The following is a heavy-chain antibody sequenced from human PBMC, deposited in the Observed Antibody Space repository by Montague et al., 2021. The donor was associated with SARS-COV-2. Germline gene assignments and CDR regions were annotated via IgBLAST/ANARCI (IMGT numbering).Heavy chain of an antibody. CDR1: GFSLSTSGMC. Sequence: PALVKPTQTLTLTCTFSGFSLSTSGMCVSWIRQPPGKALEWLTLIDWDDDKYYSTSLKTRLTISKDTSKNQVVLTMTNMDPVDTATYYCARSYGTTVVTRAFDYWGQGTLVTDSS. J-gene: IGHJ4*02. D-gene: IGHD4-23*01. CDR2: IDWDDDK. CDR3: ARSYGTTVVTRAFDY. V-gene: IGHV2-70*01.